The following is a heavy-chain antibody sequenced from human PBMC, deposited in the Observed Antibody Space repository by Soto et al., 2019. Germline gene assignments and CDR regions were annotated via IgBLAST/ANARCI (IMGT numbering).Heavy chain of an antibody. J-gene: IGHJ5*02. V-gene: IGHV4-59*01. Sequence: SETLSLTCTVSGGSIRSYYWGGIRQPPGKGLEWIGYIYYSGSTNYNPSLKSRVTISVDTSKNQFSLKLSSVTAADTAVYYCARGIYGDYSAWGQGTLVTVSS. CDR2: IYYSGST. CDR1: GGSIRSYY. D-gene: IGHD4-17*01. CDR3: ARGIYGDYSA.